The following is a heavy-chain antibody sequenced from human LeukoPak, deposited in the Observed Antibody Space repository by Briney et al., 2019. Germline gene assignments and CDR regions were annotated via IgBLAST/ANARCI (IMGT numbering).Heavy chain of an antibody. CDR3: ARDWASRLGGNAFDI. CDR1: GYTFTDYS. D-gene: IGHD3-16*01. Sequence: ASVKVPCKASGYTFTDYSMHWVRQAPGQGPEWMGWMNRKSGGTNSAQKFQGRVTMTRDTSISTAYMELSSLRSDDTAVYYCARDWASRLGGNAFDIWGQGTMVTVSS. V-gene: IGHV1-2*02. CDR2: MNRKSGGT. J-gene: IGHJ3*02.